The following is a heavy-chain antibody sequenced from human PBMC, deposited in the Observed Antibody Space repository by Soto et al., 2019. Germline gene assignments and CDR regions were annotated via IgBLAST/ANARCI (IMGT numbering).Heavy chain of an antibody. D-gene: IGHD1-1*01. CDR3: ARGWRFDP. CDR2: INHSGTT. CDR1: GGSFSAYQ. Sequence: PSETLSLTCGFYGGSFSAYQWNWIRQSPGQGLEWIGEINHSGTTKYNPSLESRINLSVDTSKKQFSLKMFSVTAADTAIYYCARGWRFDPWGQGTQVTVAT. V-gene: IGHV4-34*01. J-gene: IGHJ5*02.